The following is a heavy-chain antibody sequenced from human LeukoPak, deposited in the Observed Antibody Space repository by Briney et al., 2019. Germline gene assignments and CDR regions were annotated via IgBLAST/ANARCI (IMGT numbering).Heavy chain of an antibody. CDR2: IYWNDDK. Sequence: SGPTLVNPTQTLTLTCTFSGFSLSTSGVGVGWIRQPPGKALEWLALIYWNDDKRYSPSLKSRLTITKDTSKNQVVLTMTNMDPVDTATYYCAHRLHPEWAAATHFDYWGQGTLVTVSS. CDR1: GFSLSTSGVG. V-gene: IGHV2-5*01. CDR3: AHRLHPEWAAATHFDY. D-gene: IGHD2-15*01. J-gene: IGHJ4*02.